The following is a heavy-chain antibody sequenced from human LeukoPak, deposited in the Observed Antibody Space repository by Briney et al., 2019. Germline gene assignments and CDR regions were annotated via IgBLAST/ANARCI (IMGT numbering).Heavy chain of an antibody. Sequence: PSETLSLTCIVSGGSISSSSYYWGWLRQPPGKGLEWIGSIYFDGNTFYNPSLKSRITISLDMSKNQFSLKLNSVTATDTAVYYCAAVNGIFWCGYHYFEDWGQGTLVSVSS. V-gene: IGHV4-39*01. D-gene: IGHD3-3*01. CDR3: AAVNGIFWCGYHYFED. CDR1: GGSISSSSYY. CDR2: IYFDGNT. J-gene: IGHJ4*02.